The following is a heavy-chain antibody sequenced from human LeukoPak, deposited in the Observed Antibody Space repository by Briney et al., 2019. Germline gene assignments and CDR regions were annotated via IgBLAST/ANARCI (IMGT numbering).Heavy chain of an antibody. V-gene: IGHV1-69*13. J-gene: IGHJ6*04. CDR3: ARGYTDYDILTGYYNNYYYGMDV. Sequence: GASVKVSCKASGGTFSSYAISWVRQAPGQGLEWMGGIIPIFGTANYAQKFQGRVTITADESTSTAYMELSSLRSEDTAVYYCARGYTDYDILTGYYNNYYYGMDVWGKGTTVTVSS. CDR2: IIPIFGTA. CDR1: GGTFSSYA. D-gene: IGHD3-9*01.